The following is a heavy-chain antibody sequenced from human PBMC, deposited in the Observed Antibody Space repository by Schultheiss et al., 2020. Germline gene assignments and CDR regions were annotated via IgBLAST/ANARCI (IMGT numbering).Heavy chain of an antibody. CDR1: GGSITNYY. V-gene: IGHV4-59*01. CDR2: IYYSGIT. J-gene: IGHJ4*02. Sequence: SEPLSLTGTVAGGSITNYYWSWIRQPPGKGLALIVYIYYSGITKYNPALNSRVNISIDMSKKQLSLKLSSVTSADMAVDYCASMRGFKGELSQFDYWGQGTLVT. CDR3: ASMRGFKGELSQFDY. D-gene: IGHD3-16*02.